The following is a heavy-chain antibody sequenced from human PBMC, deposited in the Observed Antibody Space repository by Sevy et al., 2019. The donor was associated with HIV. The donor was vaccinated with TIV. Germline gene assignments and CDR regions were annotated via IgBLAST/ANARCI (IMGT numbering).Heavy chain of an antibody. CDR1: GFTFSSYW. CDR3: ARDGDCSGGSCYSPLLYYYYYYIDV. CDR2: INSDGSST. Sequence: GGSLRLSCAASGFTFSSYWMHWVRQAPGKGLVWVSRINSDGSSTSYADSVKGRFTISRDNAKNTLYLQMNSLRAEDTAVYYCARDGDCSGGSCYSPLLYYYYYYIDVWGKGTTVTVSS. D-gene: IGHD2-15*01. V-gene: IGHV3-74*01. J-gene: IGHJ6*03.